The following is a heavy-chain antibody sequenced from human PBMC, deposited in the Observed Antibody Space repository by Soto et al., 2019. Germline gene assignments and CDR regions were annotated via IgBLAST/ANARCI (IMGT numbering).Heavy chain of an antibody. CDR1: GYTFTTHY. CDR3: ASSSLLGSSSYFGY. CDR2: SIPSGGST. D-gene: IGHD3-10*01. Sequence: HVQLVQSGAEVKTPGASGKVSCKASGYTFTTHYVHWVRQAPGQGLEWMGISIPSGGSTTDSQNVPGRGAFPSDTSTNTVFLEMSSLTSDDPAVYYCASSSLLGSSSYFGYWCQGTLVSVSS. V-gene: IGHV1-46*01. J-gene: IGHJ4*02.